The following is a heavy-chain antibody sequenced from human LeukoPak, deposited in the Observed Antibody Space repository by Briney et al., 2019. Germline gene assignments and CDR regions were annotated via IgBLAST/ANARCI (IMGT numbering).Heavy chain of an antibody. Sequence: GESLKISCKGSGYKFTNYWIVWVRQMPGKGLEWMGIIYPDGSNTRYSPSFQGQVTISVDKSFSTAYLQWNSLKASDTAMYYCALQPGYCSSASCSHFDFWGQGTLVTVSS. CDR2: IYPDGSNT. V-gene: IGHV5-51*01. J-gene: IGHJ4*02. CDR1: GYKFTNYW. CDR3: ALQPGYCSSASCSHFDF. D-gene: IGHD2-2*01.